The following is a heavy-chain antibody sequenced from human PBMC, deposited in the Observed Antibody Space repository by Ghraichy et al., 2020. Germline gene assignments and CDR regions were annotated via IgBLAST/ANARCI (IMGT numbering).Heavy chain of an antibody. CDR2: INHSGST. J-gene: IGHJ4*02. D-gene: IGHD6-6*01. CDR3: AILPEGRSSPYYFDY. Sequence: SQTLSLTCAVYGGSFSGYYWSWIRQPPGKGLEWIGEINHSGSTNYNPSLKSRVTISVDTSKNQFSLKLSSVTAPETAVYYCAILPEGRSSPYYFDYWGQGTLVTVSS. CDR1: GGSFSGYY. V-gene: IGHV4-34*01.